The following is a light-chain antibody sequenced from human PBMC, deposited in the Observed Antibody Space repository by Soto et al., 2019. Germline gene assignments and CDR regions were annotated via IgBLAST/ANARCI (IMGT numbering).Light chain of an antibody. Sequence: QLVLTQPPSASGTPGQRVTISCSGSSSNIGRYSVNWYRQLPGTAPKLLIHSDNRRPSGVPDGFSGSKSGTSASLAISGLQSDDEAEYYCAVWDDSLNGVLFGGGTKVTVL. CDR2: SDN. CDR1: SSNIGRYS. J-gene: IGLJ2*01. CDR3: AVWDDSLNGVL. V-gene: IGLV1-44*01.